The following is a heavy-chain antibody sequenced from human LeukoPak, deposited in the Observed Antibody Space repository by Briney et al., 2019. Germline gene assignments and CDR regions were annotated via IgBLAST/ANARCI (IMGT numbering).Heavy chain of an antibody. CDR3: AKRGVVIRVILVGFHKEAYYFDS. D-gene: IGHD3-22*01. J-gene: IGHJ4*02. CDR1: GFAITDHH. Sequence: GGSLRLSCAASGFAITDHHMDWVRQAPGKGLEWVAGISGSGGRTNYADAVKGRFTISRDNAKNTLFLQMNSLRVEDTAVYFCAKRGVVIRVILVGFHKEAYYFDSWGQGALVTVSS. V-gene: IGHV3-23*01. CDR2: ISGSGGRT.